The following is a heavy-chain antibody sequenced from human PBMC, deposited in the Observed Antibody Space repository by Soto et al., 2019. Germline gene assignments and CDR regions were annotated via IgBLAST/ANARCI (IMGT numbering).Heavy chain of an antibody. CDR2: IYYSGST. CDR3: ARGGYDFWSGYFYYMDV. Sequence: QVQLQESGPGLVKPSQTLSLTCTVSGGSISSGGYYWSWIRQHPGKGLEWIGYIYYSGSTYYNPSLKRRVTISVDTSKNQFSLKLSSVTAADTAVYYCARGGYDFWSGYFYYMDVWGKGTTVTVSS. D-gene: IGHD3-3*01. V-gene: IGHV4-31*03. CDR1: GGSISSGGYY. J-gene: IGHJ6*03.